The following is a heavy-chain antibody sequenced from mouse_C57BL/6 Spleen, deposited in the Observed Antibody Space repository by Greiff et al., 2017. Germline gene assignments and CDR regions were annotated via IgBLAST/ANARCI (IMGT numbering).Heavy chain of an antibody. CDR3: TRDDYYYGSTWYFDV. CDR2: ISSGGDYI. D-gene: IGHD1-1*01. J-gene: IGHJ1*03. CDR1: GFTFSSYA. Sequence: EVKVVESGEGLVKPGGSLKLSCAASGFTFSSYAMSWVRQTPEKRLEWVAYISSGGDYIYYADTVKGRFTISRDNARNTLYLQMSSLKSEDTAMYYCTRDDYYYGSTWYFDVWGTGTTVTVSS. V-gene: IGHV5-9-1*02.